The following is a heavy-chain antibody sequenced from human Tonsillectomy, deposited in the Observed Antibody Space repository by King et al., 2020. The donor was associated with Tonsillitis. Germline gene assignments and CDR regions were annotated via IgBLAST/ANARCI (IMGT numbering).Heavy chain of an antibody. CDR3: ARVLASSAYYVRDRIVPRKFDY. Sequence: QLVQSGAEVKKPGASVKVSCKASGYTFTSYGISWVRQAPGQGLEWMGWISAYNGNTNYAKKLQGRVTMTTHTSTSTAYMELRSLRSDDTAAYYGARVLASSAYYVRDRIVPRKFDYWGQGTLVTVSS. D-gene: IGHD3-22*01. CDR2: ISAYNGNT. CDR1: GYTFTSYG. J-gene: IGHJ4*02. V-gene: IGHV1-18*04.